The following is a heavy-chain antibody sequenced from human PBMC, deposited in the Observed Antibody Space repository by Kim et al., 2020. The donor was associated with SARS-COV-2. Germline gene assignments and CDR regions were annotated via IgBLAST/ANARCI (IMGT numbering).Heavy chain of an antibody. CDR3: ARHAQVLLWFGEKMGYYYYGMDV. V-gene: IGHV5-51*01. D-gene: IGHD3-10*01. CDR2: IYPGDSDT. Sequence: GASLKISCKGSGYSFTSYWIGWVRQMPGKGLEWMGIIYPGDSDTRYSPSFQGQVTISADKSISTAYLQWSSLKASDTAMYYCARHAQVLLWFGEKMGYYYYGMDVWGQGTTVTVSS. CDR1: GYSFTSYW. J-gene: IGHJ6*02.